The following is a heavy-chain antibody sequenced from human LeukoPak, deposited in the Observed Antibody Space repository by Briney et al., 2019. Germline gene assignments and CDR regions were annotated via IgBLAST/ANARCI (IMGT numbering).Heavy chain of an antibody. D-gene: IGHD2-2*01. Sequence: SETLSLTCTVSGDSINSFYWSWIRQPAGKGLEWIGRIYTSGSTNYSPSLKSRVTMSVDTSKNQFSLKLSSVTAADTAVYYCARDVVAAVGSFGYWGQGTQVTVSS. V-gene: IGHV4-4*07. CDR2: IYTSGST. CDR3: ARDVVAAVGSFGY. J-gene: IGHJ4*02. CDR1: GDSINSFY.